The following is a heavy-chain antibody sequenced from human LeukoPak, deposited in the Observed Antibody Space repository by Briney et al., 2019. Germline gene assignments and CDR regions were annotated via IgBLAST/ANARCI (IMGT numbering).Heavy chain of an antibody. J-gene: IGHJ5*02. CDR2: MNPKSGNT. CDR1: GYTFTSHD. Sequence: ASVKVSCKASGYTFTSHDINWVRQATGQGPEWMGWMNPKSGNTGYAQKFQGRVTMTEDTSTDTAYMELSSLRSEDTAVYYCATRIVVVPAATYNWFDPWGQGTLVTVSS. CDR3: ATRIVVVPAATYNWFDP. V-gene: IGHV1-8*02. D-gene: IGHD2-2*01.